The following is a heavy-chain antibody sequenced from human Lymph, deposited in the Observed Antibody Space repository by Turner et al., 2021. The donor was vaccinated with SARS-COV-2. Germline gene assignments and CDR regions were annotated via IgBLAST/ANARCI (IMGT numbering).Heavy chain of an antibody. Sequence: QVQLVQSGAEVKKPGASVKGSCKASGYTFTGYYMHWVRQAPGQGLECMGWINPNRGGTNYAQKFQGRVTMTRDTSISTAYMELSRLRSDDTAVYYCARSRDLQSMVRGVDPFDYWGQGTLVTVSS. J-gene: IGHJ4*02. CDR3: ARSRDLQSMVRGVDPFDY. CDR1: GYTFTGYY. CDR2: INPNRGGT. V-gene: IGHV1-2*02. D-gene: IGHD3-10*01.